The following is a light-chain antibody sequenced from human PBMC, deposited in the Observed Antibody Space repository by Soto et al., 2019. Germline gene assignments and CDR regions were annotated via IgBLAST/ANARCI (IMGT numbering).Light chain of an antibody. CDR1: SSDVGSYNL. V-gene: IGLV2-23*02. Sequence: QSALTQPASVSGSPGQSISISCFGTSSDVGSYNLVSWYQQYPGNAPKLMIYEVSKRPSGVSNRFSGSKSGNTASLTISGLQTEDEAHYYCCSYAGSDTPWVFGGGTKLTVL. CDR3: CSYAGSDTPWV. J-gene: IGLJ3*02. CDR2: EVS.